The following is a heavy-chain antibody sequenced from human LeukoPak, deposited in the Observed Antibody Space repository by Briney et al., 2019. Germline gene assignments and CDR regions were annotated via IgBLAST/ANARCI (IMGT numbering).Heavy chain of an antibody. CDR1: GGTFSSYA. Sequence: SVKVSCKASGGTFSSYAISWVRQAPGQGLEWMGGIIPIFGTANYAQKFQGRVTITADESTSTAYMELSSLRSEDTAVYYCARHSVGYCSSTSCEDDAFDILGPRDNGHRLF. V-gene: IGHV1-69*13. J-gene: IGHJ3*02. D-gene: IGHD2-2*01. CDR3: ARHSVGYCSSTSCEDDAFDI. CDR2: IIPIFGTA.